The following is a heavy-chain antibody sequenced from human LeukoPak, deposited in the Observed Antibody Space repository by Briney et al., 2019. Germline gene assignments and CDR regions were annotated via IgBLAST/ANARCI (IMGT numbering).Heavy chain of an antibody. D-gene: IGHD2-15*01. Sequence: SETLSLTCTVSSGSISSSSYYWGWIRQPPGKGLEWIGSISYSGRAYYNPSLKSRVTTSVDTSKNQFSLKLSSVTAPDTAVYYCARRGAVLDCNGGSCSKGAFDYWGQGTLVTVSS. CDR2: ISYSGRA. J-gene: IGHJ4*02. CDR3: ARRGAVLDCNGGSCSKGAFDY. V-gene: IGHV4-39*01. CDR1: SGSISSSSYY.